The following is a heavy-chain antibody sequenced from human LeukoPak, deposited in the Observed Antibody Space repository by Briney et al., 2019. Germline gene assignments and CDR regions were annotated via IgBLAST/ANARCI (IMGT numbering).Heavy chain of an antibody. CDR2: ISDSGGST. D-gene: IGHD2-15*01. V-gene: IGHV3-23*01. CDR3: AKQTAVAGSFDI. Sequence: GGSLRLSCAASGFTFSSYAMRWVRQAPGKGLEWVSSISDSGGSTYYADSVKGRFTISRDNSKNTLYLQMNSLRAEDTAVYYGAKQTAVAGSFDIWGQGTLVTVSS. CDR1: GFTFSSYA. J-gene: IGHJ3*02.